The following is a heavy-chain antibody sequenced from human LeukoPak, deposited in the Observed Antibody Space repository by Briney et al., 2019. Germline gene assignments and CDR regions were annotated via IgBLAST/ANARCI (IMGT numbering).Heavy chain of an antibody. D-gene: IGHD3-22*01. J-gene: IGHJ6*02. CDR1: GGSISSGSYF. Sequence: SETLSLTCSVSGGSISSGSYFWGWIRQPPGKGLEWIGSIYYSGSTYYNPSLKSRVTISVDTSKNQFSLKLTSVTAADTAVYYCARGRTYYYDTSGYYPSIYYGMDVWGQGTTVIVSS. CDR2: IYYSGST. V-gene: IGHV4-39*07. CDR3: ARGRTYYYDTSGYYPSIYYGMDV.